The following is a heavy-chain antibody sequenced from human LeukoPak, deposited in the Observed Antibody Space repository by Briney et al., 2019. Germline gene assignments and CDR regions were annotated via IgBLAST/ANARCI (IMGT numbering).Heavy chain of an antibody. J-gene: IGHJ4*02. CDR2: INPNSGGT. V-gene: IGHV1-2*02. D-gene: IGHD3-22*01. CDR1: GYTFIGYY. CDR3: ARSSMSGYYGY. Sequence: ASVKVSCKASGYTFIGYYMHWVRQAPGQGLEWMGWINPNSGGTNYAQKFQGRVTMTRDTSISTAYMELSRLRSDDTAGYYCARSSMSGYYGYWGQGTLVTVSS.